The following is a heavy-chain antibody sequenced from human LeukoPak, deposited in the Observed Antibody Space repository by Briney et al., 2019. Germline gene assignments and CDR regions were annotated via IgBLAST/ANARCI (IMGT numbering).Heavy chain of an antibody. CDR1: GFTFSTYW. V-gene: IGHV3-74*01. D-gene: IGHD2-2*01. CDR3: ARDKYCSSTSCPRGWFDP. Sequence: PGGSLRLSCAASGFTFSTYWMHWVRQAPGKGLVWVSRINTDGSSTSYADSVKGRFTISRDNAKNTLYPQMNSLRAEDTAVYYCARDKYCSSTSCPRGWFDPWGQGTLVTVSS. J-gene: IGHJ5*02. CDR2: INTDGSST.